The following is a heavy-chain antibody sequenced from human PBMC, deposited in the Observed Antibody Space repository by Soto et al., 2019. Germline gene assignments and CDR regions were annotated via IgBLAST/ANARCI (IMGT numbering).Heavy chain of an antibody. J-gene: IGHJ6*02. V-gene: IGHV1-69*08. CDR1: GGTFSSYT. CDR2: IIPILGIA. CDR3: ARDPTDYGDYSYYYYGMDV. D-gene: IGHD4-17*01. Sequence: QVQLVQSGAEVKKPGSSVKVSCKASGGTFSSYTISWVRQAPGQGLEWMGRIIPILGIANYAQKFQGRVTSTADKXXSXAXXELSSLRSEDTAVYYCARDPTDYGDYSYYYYGMDVWGQGTTVTVSS.